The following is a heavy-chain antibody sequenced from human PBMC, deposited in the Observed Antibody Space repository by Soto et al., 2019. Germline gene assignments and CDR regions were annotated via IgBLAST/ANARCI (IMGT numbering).Heavy chain of an antibody. V-gene: IGHV3-11*01. CDR2: ISSSGITI. J-gene: IGHJ5*01. D-gene: IGHD7-27*01. CDR3: ARGNWGFGFWFDS. Sequence: QVQLVDSGGKLVKSGGSLRLSCAASGFIFSDYYMTWIRQAPGKGLEWVSHISSSGITISYADSVKGRFTISRDNANNSLYLQMDSLRADDTAVYYCARGNWGFGFWFDSWGQGTPVTVSS. CDR1: GFIFSDYY.